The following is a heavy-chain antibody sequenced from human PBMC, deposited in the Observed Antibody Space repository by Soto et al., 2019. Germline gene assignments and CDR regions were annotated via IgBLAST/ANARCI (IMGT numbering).Heavy chain of an antibody. V-gene: IGHV3-53*01. Sequence: EVRLVESGGGLIQPGGSLRLSCAASGVSIISHYMAWVRQAPGKGLEWISLIYAGGSTFYADSVKGRFTISRDNSKNTLYLPMDSLTAEDTAVYYCASGENGYNKFYFDFWGQGTLVTVSS. D-gene: IGHD5-12*01. CDR2: IYAGGST. J-gene: IGHJ4*02. CDR1: GVSIISHY. CDR3: ASGENGYNKFYFDF.